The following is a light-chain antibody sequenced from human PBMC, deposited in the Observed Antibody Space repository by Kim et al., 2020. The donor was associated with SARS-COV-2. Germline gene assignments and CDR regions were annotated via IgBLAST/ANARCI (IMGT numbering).Light chain of an antibody. CDR3: QQYGSSPPIT. J-gene: IGKJ2*01. CDR2: GAS. V-gene: IGKV3-20*01. CDR1: QSLTSNH. Sequence: VLTQSPGTLSLSPGERASLFCRASQSLTSNHLAWYQQKGGQAPRLLFYGASTRATGIPDRFSASGSGTDFTLTINRLEPEDFAVYYCQQYGSSPPITFGQGTKVDIK.